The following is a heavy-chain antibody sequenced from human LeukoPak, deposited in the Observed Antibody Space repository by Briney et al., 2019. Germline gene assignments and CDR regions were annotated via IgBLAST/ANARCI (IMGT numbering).Heavy chain of an antibody. Sequence: GGSLRLSCTVSGFSLSSYALSWVRRAPGKGLEWVSATSSSDAGKYYADSVRGRFTISRDNSKNTLYLQMNSLRAEDTAVYYCARARSSYGYGDAFDIWGQGTMVTVSS. V-gene: IGHV3-23*01. D-gene: IGHD5-18*01. CDR1: GFSLSSYA. J-gene: IGHJ3*02. CDR3: ARARSSYGYGDAFDI. CDR2: TSSSDAGK.